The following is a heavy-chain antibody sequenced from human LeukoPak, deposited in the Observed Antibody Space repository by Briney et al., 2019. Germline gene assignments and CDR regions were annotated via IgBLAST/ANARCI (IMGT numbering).Heavy chain of an antibody. CDR2: ISYDGSNK. CDR3: ARDNQGVPYDY. J-gene: IGHJ4*02. D-gene: IGHD3-16*01. CDR1: GFTFSSYS. Sequence: GGSLRLSCAASGFTFSSYSMNWVRQAPGKGLEWVAVISYDGSNKYYADSVKGRFTISRDNSKNMLYLQMNSLRAEDTAVYYCARDNQGVPYDYWGQGTLVTVSS. V-gene: IGHV3-30*03.